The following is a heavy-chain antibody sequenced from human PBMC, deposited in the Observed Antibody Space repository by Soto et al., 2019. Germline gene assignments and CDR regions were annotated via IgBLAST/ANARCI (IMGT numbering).Heavy chain of an antibody. CDR2: IYHSGST. CDR1: GGSISSGGYS. CDR3: ASSQTTVTSYDY. Sequence: SETLSLTCAFSGGSISSGGYSLSWIRQPPGKGLEWIGYIYHSGSTYYNPSLKSRVTISVDRSKNQFSLKLSSVTAADTAVYYCASSQTTVTSYDYWGQGTLVTVSS. J-gene: IGHJ4*02. V-gene: IGHV4-30-2*01. D-gene: IGHD4-17*01.